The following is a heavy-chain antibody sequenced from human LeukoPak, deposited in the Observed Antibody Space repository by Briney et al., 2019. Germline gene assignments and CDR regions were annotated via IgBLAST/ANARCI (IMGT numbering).Heavy chain of an antibody. CDR2: ISGSGDKT. CDR1: GFTFSSYA. J-gene: IGHJ3*01. CDR3: AKAWSVAMISDAFDV. D-gene: IGHD5-12*01. V-gene: IGHV3-23*01. Sequence: GGSLRLSCAASGFTFSSYAMSWVRQAPGKGLEWVSLISGSGDKTYYADSVKGRFTISRDNSKNTQYLQMDSLRAEDTAVYYCAKAWSVAMISDAFDVWGQGTMVTVSS.